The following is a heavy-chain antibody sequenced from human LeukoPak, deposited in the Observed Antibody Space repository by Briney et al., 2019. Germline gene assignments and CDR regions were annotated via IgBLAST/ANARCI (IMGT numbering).Heavy chain of an antibody. CDR3: ARLGYCSSTSCYTGDLLDYYYYMDV. J-gene: IGHJ6*03. D-gene: IGHD2-2*02. CDR1: GYTFTSYY. V-gene: IGHV1-46*01. Sequence: ASVKVSCKASGYTFTSYYMHWVRQAPGHGLEWMGIINPSGGSTSYAQKLPGRVNMTTDTSTSTAYMELRSLRSDDTAVYYCARLGYCSSTSCYTGDLLDYYYYMDVWGKGTTVTVSS. CDR2: INPSGGST.